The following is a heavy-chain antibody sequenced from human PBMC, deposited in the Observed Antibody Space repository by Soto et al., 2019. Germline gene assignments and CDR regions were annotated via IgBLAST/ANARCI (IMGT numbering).Heavy chain of an antibody. CDR2: IDPSDSYT. J-gene: IGHJ6*02. CDR1: GYSFTSYW. D-gene: IGHD3-22*01. CDR3: ARTYYYDSSGYRYYYYGMDV. V-gene: IGHV5-10-1*01. Sequence: PGESLKISCKGSGYSFTSYWISWVRQMPGKGLEWLGRIDPSDSYTNYSPSFQGHVTISADKSISTAYLQWSSLKASDTAMYYCARTYYYDSSGYRYYYYGMDVWGQGTTVTVLL.